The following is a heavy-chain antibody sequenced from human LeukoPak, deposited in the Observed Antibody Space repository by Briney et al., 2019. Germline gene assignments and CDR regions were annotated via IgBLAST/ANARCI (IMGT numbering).Heavy chain of an antibody. Sequence: GGSLRLSCAASGFTFSSYSMNWVRQAPGKGLEWVSYISSSSSTIYYADSVKGRFTISRDNAKNSLYLQMNSLRAEDTAVYYCARDGGGYYDFWSGHYWGQGTLVTVSS. CDR3: ARDGGGYYDFWSGHY. CDR1: GFTFSSYS. V-gene: IGHV3-48*01. J-gene: IGHJ4*02. CDR2: ISSSSSTI. D-gene: IGHD3-3*01.